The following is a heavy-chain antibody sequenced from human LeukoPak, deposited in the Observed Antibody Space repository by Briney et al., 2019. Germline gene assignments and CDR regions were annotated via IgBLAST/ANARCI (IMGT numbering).Heavy chain of an antibody. CDR1: GFTFNSYW. J-gene: IGHJ4*02. Sequence: GGALRLSCAASGFTFNSYWMHWVRQAPGKGPGWVSRINTDGSSTSYADSVKGRFTISRDNAKNTLYLQMNSLRAEDTAVCYCARDDAMVRGVTDYWGQGTLVTVSS. CDR3: ARDDAMVRGVTDY. D-gene: IGHD3-10*01. V-gene: IGHV3-74*01. CDR2: INTDGSST.